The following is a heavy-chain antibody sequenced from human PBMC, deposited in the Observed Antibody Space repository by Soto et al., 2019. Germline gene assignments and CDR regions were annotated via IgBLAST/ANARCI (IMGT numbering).Heavy chain of an antibody. D-gene: IGHD5-18*01. Sequence: QVQLVQSGAEVKKPGASVRLSCKASGYTFINYYMQWVRQAPGQGLEWMGIISPTGETTTYAQNFQGRVTMTRDTSTSTVYMQLSYLRSEDTAVYYCARVKSVDNYGPNYYYYGMDVWGQGTTVTVSS. J-gene: IGHJ6*02. CDR3: ARVKSVDNYGPNYYYYGMDV. CDR1: GYTFINYY. V-gene: IGHV1-46*01. CDR2: ISPTGETT.